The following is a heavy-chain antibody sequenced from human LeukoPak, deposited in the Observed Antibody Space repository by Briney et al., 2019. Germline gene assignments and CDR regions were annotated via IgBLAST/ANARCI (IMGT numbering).Heavy chain of an antibody. J-gene: IGHJ4*02. V-gene: IGHV3-23*01. CDR1: GFTFSSYA. Sequence: PGGSLRLSCAASGFTFSSYAMSWVRQAPGKGLEWVSAISGSGGSTYYADSVKGRFTISRDNSKNTLCLQMNSLRAEDTAVYYCAKDLTLYSSSSPDIFDYWGQGTLVTVSS. CDR2: ISGSGGST. D-gene: IGHD6-6*01. CDR3: AKDLTLYSSSSPDIFDY.